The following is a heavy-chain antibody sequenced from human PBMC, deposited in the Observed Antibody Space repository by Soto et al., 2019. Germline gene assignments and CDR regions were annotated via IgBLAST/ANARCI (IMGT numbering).Heavy chain of an antibody. CDR2: IYYSGST. J-gene: IGHJ6*02. D-gene: IGHD3-10*01. CDR3: ARAGMNENYYCYGMDV. V-gene: IGHV4-59*01. Sequence: SETLSLTCTVSGGSISSYYWSWIRQPPGKGLEWIGYIYYSGSTNYNPSLKSRVTISVDTSKNQFSLKLSSVTAADTAVYYCARAGMNENYYCYGMDVWGQGTTVTVPS. CDR1: GGSISSYY.